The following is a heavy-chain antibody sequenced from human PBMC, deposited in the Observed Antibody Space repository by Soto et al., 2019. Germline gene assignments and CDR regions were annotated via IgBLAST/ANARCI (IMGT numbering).Heavy chain of an antibody. D-gene: IGHD6-13*01. V-gene: IGHV3-7*05. CDR1: GFTFSSYW. CDR3: ARIKGAAADNFNS. CDR2: IKQDGSEK. Sequence: GGSLRLSCAASGFTFSSYWMSWVRQAPGKGLEWVANIKQDGSEKYYVDSVKGRFTISRDNAKNSLYLQMNSLRAEDTAVYYWARIKGAAADNFNSGGQGTLVTVS. J-gene: IGHJ4*02.